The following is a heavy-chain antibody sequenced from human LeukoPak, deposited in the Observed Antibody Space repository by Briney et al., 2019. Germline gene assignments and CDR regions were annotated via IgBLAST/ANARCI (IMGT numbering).Heavy chain of an antibody. CDR1: GFTVSTNY. Sequence: PGGSLRLSCAASGFTVSTNYMNWVRQAPGKGLEWVSILYSGSDTYYADSVKGRFTISRDSSKNILSLQMNNLRAEDTAVYYCARVGDHFHWYLDLGGRGTLVTVSS. CDR2: LYSGSDT. D-gene: IGHD3-10*01. J-gene: IGHJ2*01. CDR3: ARVGDHFHWYLDL. V-gene: IGHV3-53*01.